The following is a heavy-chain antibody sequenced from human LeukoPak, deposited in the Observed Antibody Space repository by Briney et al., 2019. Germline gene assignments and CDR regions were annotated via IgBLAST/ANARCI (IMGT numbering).Heavy chain of an antibody. CDR3: ARLRYFGWLLQYWYFDL. Sequence: SETLSLTCTVSGGSISSYYWSRIRQPPGKGLEWIGYIYYSGSTNYNPSLKSRVTISVDTSKNQFSLKLSSVTAADPAVYYCARLRYFGWLLQYWYFDLWGRGTLVTVSS. J-gene: IGHJ2*01. CDR1: GGSISSYY. D-gene: IGHD3-9*01. V-gene: IGHV4-59*08. CDR2: IYYSGST.